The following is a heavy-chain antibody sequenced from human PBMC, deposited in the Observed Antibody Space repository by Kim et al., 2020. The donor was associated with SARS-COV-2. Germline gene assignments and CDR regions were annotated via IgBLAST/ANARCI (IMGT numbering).Heavy chain of an antibody. CDR2: ISYDGSNK. CDR3: AKDGHGWRGSSGYYSPYYFVY. Sequence: GGSLRLSCAASGFTFSSYGMHWVRQAPGKGLEWVAVISYDGSNKYYADSVKGRFTISRDNSKNTLYLQMNSLRAEDTAVYYCAKDGHGWRGSSGYYSPYYFVYWGQGTLVSVSS. CDR1: GFTFSSYG. V-gene: IGHV3-30*18. J-gene: IGHJ4*02. D-gene: IGHD3-22*01.